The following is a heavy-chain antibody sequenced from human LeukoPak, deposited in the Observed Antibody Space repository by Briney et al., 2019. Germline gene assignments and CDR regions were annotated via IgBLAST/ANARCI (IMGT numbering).Heavy chain of an antibody. D-gene: IGHD4-23*01. Sequence: ASETLSLTCTVSGGSISDYYWSWIRQPPGRGLEWIGYSGNTNYNPSLKSRVIISVETSRNQFSLKLSPVTAADTAVYYCARVGIDYSGNIIKYYFDYWGQGTLVTVSS. J-gene: IGHJ4*02. CDR2: SGNT. CDR1: GGSISDYY. V-gene: IGHV4-59*01. CDR3: ARVGIDYSGNIIKYYFDY.